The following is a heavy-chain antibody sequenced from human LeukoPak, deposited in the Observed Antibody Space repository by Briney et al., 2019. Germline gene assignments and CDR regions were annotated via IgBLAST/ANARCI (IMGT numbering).Heavy chain of an antibody. V-gene: IGHV3-53*01. D-gene: IGHD4-17*01. CDR3: ARVVDHDYGDYYLDY. J-gene: IGHJ4*02. CDR2: IYSGGST. CDR1: GFTVSSND. Sequence: GGSLRLSCAASGFTVSSNDMSWVRQAPGKGLECISVIYSGGSTDYADSVKGRLTISRDNSKNTLYLQMNSLRAEDAAVYYCARVVDHDYGDYYLDYWGQGTLVTVSS.